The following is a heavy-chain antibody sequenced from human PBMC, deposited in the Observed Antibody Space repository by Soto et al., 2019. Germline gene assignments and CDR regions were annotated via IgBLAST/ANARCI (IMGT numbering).Heavy chain of an antibody. CDR3: ADAAQYSSSWYPRGYYYYYGMDV. Sequence: GGSLRLSCAASGFTFSSYAMSWVRQAPGKGLEWVSAISGSGGSTYHADSVKGRFTISRDNSKNTLYLQMNSLRAEDTAVYYCADAAQYSSSWYPRGYYYYYGMDVWGQGTTVTVSS. J-gene: IGHJ6*02. CDR1: GFTFSSYA. CDR2: ISGSGGST. D-gene: IGHD6-13*01. V-gene: IGHV3-23*01.